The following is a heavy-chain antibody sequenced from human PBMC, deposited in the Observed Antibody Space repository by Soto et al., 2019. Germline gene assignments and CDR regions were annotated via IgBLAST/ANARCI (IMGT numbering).Heavy chain of an antibody. Sequence: SETLSLTCTVSGGSFKSGSYSWSWIRQPPGKGLEWIGYIYYSGSTNYNPSLKSRVTISVDTPKNQFSLKLSSVTAADTAVYYCARGGSSRGGMDVWGQGTTVTVSS. V-gene: IGHV4-61*01. CDR1: GGSFKSGSYS. D-gene: IGHD6-13*01. CDR3: ARGGSSRGGMDV. J-gene: IGHJ6*02. CDR2: IYYSGST.